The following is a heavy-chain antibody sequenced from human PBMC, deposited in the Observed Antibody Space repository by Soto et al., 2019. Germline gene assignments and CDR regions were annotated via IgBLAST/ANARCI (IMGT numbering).Heavy chain of an antibody. D-gene: IGHD3-10*01. CDR3: GGYGSGSYYKKRFDD. Sequence: SQTLSLTCAISGDSVSSNSASWSWIRQSPSRGLEWLGRTYYRSKWYHDYAAFVRSRITINPDTSKNQFSLQLNSVTPEDTAVYYCGGYGSGSYYKKRFDDWGQGTLVTVSS. CDR2: TYYRSKWYH. V-gene: IGHV6-1*01. J-gene: IGHJ4*02. CDR1: GDSVSSNSAS.